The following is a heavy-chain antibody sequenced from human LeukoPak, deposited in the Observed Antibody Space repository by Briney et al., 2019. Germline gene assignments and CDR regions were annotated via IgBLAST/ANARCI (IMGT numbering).Heavy chain of an antibody. V-gene: IGHV3-23*01. J-gene: IGHJ4*02. CDR3: AKANWISSADAVV. CDR1: GFSFRSYA. D-gene: IGHD2-2*03. Sequence: GGSLRLSCAASGFSFRSYAMSWVRQAPARGLEWVSGLRGGGETFYADSVKGRFTLSRDESRNTVYLQMNNLRVEDTAVYFCAKANWISSADAVVWGQGTLVTVSS. CDR2: LRGGGET.